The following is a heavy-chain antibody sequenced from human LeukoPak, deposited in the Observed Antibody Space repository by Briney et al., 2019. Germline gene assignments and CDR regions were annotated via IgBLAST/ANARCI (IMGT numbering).Heavy chain of an antibody. D-gene: IGHD3-16*01. J-gene: IGHJ4*02. Sequence: SETLSLTCSVSGGSISSESYYWGWIRQSPGKGLEWIGNAFYSGRAYYNPSLKSRVTISVDTSKSQFSLKVTSAIAADTAVYYCASSFGAATGSLDYWGQGILVTVSS. V-gene: IGHV4-39*01. CDR3: ASSFGAATGSLDY. CDR1: GGSISSESYY. CDR2: AFYSGRA.